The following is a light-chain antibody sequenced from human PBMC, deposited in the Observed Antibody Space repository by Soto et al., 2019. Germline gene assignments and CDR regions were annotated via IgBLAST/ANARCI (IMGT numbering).Light chain of an antibody. CDR1: RIDVGSHNL. Sequence: QSALTQPASVSGSPGQSITISCSGIRIDVGSHNLVSWYQQYPVKAPKVVIYDDTQRPSGVSNRFSGFKSGNTASLTISDLQAEDEADYYCCSTGRASALRVMFGGGTQLTVL. CDR3: CSTGRASALRVM. CDR2: DDT. J-gene: IGLJ3*02. V-gene: IGLV2-23*02.